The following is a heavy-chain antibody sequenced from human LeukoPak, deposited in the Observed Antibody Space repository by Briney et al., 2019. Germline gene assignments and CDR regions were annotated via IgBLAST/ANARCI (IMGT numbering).Heavy chain of an antibody. Sequence: GGSLRLSCAASGFTFSSYGMHWVRQAPGKGLEWVAVISYDGSNKYYADSVKGRFTISRDNSKNTLYLQMNSLRAEDTAVYYCARVRYCSGGSCSPLDYWGQGTLVTVSS. CDR2: ISYDGSNK. CDR3: ARVRYCSGGSCSPLDY. D-gene: IGHD2-15*01. V-gene: IGHV3-30*03. J-gene: IGHJ4*02. CDR1: GFTFSSYG.